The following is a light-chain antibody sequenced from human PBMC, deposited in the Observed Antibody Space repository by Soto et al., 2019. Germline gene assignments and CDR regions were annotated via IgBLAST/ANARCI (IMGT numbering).Light chain of an antibody. CDR3: AAWDHTLNGHYV. V-gene: IGLV1-44*01. CDR1: SSNIGSNT. J-gene: IGLJ1*01. Sequence: QSVLTQPPSASWTPGQRVTISCSGSSSNIGSNTVDWYQQLPGTAPKLLIYSNNQRPSGVPDRFSGSKSGTSASLAISGLQSEDEADYYCAAWDHTLNGHYVFGTGTKVTVL. CDR2: SNN.